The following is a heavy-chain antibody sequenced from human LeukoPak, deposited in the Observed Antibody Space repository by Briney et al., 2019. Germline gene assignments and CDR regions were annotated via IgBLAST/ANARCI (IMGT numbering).Heavy chain of an antibody. CDR2: ISWNSGSI. V-gene: IGHV3-9*01. D-gene: IGHD3-3*01. Sequence: PGGSLRLSCAASGFTFDDYAMHWVRQAPGKGLEWVSGISWNSGSIGYADSVKGRFTISGDNAKNSLYLQMNSLRAEDTALYYCALLFWSGDERTRVDDCWGQGTLVTVSS. CDR1: GFTFDDYA. J-gene: IGHJ4*02. CDR3: ALLFWSGDERTRVDDC.